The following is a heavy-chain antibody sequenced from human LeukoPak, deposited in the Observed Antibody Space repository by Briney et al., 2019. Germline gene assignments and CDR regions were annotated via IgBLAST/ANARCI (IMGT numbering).Heavy chain of an antibody. CDR3: AKDRSSSWESTYFDY. J-gene: IGHJ4*02. CDR2: IQTGGFT. Sequence: GGSLRLSCTASGFTVSSKYMSWVRQAPGKGLEWVSVIQTGGFTYYADSVKGRFTISRDNSKNTLYLQMNSLRAEDTAVYYCAKDRSSSWESTYFDYWGQGTLVTVSS. V-gene: IGHV3-53*01. D-gene: IGHD6-13*01. CDR1: GFTVSSKY.